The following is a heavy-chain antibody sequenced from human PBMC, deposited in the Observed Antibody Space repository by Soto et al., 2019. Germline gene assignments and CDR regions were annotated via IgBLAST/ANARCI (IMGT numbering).Heavy chain of an antibody. J-gene: IGHJ6*02. D-gene: IGHD3-10*01. CDR1: GGDFLSYT. CDR3: AQMWFGELWHGMDV. Sequence: QLVQSGAEVKRPGSSVKVSCKASGGDFLSYTISWVRQVPGQGPEWMGTIIPILDVAKNAQKFQGRVAITADKATSTVYIELSSLRSDDTAVYYCAQMWFGELWHGMDVWGQGTTITVSS. V-gene: IGHV1-69*02. CDR2: IIPILDVA.